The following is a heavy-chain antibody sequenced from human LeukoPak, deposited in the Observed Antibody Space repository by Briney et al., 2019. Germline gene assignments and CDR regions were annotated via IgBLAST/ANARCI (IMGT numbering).Heavy chain of an antibody. D-gene: IGHD4-17*01. CDR3: ATAATVTTERLDYFDY. J-gene: IGHJ4*02. CDR1: GYTLTELS. V-gene: IGHV1-24*01. CDR2: FDPEDGET. Sequence: ASVKVSFKVSGYTLTELSMHWVRQAPGKGLEWMGGFDPEDGETIYAQKFQGRVTMTEDTSTDTACMELSSLRSEDTAVYYCATAATVTTERLDYFDYWGQGTLVTVSS.